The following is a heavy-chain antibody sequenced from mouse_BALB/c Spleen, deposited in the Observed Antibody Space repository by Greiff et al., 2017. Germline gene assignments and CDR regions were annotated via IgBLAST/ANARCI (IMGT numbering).Heavy chain of an antibody. Sequence: DVMLVESGGGLVQPGGSLKLSCAASGFTFSSYGMSWVRQTPDKRLELVATINSNGGSTYYPDSVKGRFTISRDNAKNTLYLQMSSLKSEDTAMYYCARRDYYGSSYWYFDVWGAGTTVTVSS. V-gene: IGHV5-6-3*01. CDR1: GFTFSSYG. CDR3: ARRDYYGSSYWYFDV. D-gene: IGHD1-1*01. J-gene: IGHJ1*01. CDR2: INSNGGST.